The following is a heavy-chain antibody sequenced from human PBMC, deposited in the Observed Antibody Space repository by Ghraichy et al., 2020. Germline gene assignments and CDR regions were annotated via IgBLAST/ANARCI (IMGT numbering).Heavy chain of an antibody. Sequence: ASVKVSCKASGYTFTSYDINWVRQATGQGLEWMGWMNPNSGNTGYAQKFQGRVTMTRNTSISTAYMELSSLRSEDTAVYYCARRRDGYNFYYYYYMDVWGKGTTVTVSS. CDR2: MNPNSGNT. CDR1: GYTFTSYD. D-gene: IGHD5-24*01. V-gene: IGHV1-8*01. J-gene: IGHJ6*03. CDR3: ARRRDGYNFYYYYYMDV.